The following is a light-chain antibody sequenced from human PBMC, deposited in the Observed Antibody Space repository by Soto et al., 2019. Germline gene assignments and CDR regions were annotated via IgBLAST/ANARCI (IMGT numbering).Light chain of an antibody. CDR2: EVY. CDR3: SSYVGTNSYV. V-gene: IGLV2-8*01. CDR1: SSDVGGYNY. Sequence: QSALSQPPSASGSPGQSVTISCTGTSSDVGGYNYVSWYQHHPGKAPKLIIYEVYTRPSGVPDRFSGSKSGNTAALTVSGLQAEDEADYYCSSYVGTNSYVFGTGTKLTV. J-gene: IGLJ1*01.